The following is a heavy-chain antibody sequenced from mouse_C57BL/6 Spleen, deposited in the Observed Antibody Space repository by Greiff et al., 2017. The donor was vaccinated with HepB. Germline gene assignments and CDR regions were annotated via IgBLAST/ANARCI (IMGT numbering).Heavy chain of an antibody. V-gene: IGHV1-15*01. CDR3: TRNYYGSSYLYWYFDV. CDR2: IDPETGGT. Sequence: VQGVESGAELVRPGASVTLSCKASGYTFTDYEMHWVKQTPVHGLEWIGAIDPETGGTAYNQKFKGKAILTADKSSSTAYMERRSLTSEDSAVYYCTRNYYGSSYLYWYFDVWGTGTTVTVSS. CDR1: GYTFTDYE. J-gene: IGHJ1*03. D-gene: IGHD1-1*01.